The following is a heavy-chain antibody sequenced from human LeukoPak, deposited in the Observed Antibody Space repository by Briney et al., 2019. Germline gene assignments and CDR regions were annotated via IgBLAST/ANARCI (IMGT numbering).Heavy chain of an antibody. V-gene: IGHV4-34*01. J-gene: IGHJ4*02. D-gene: IGHD6-13*01. CDR1: GGSVRGYY. CDR2: INHSGST. CDR3: ARGYSSSWYDY. Sequence: SETLSLTCAVYGGSVRGYYWSWIRQPPGKGLEWIGEINHSGSTNYNPSLKSRVTISVDTSKNQFSLKLSSVTAADTAVYYCARGYSSSWYDYWGQGTLVTVSS.